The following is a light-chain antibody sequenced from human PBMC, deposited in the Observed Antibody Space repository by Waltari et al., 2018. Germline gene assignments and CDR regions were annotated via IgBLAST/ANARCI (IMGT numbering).Light chain of an antibody. J-gene: IGLJ1*01. Sequence: QSVLTQPPPVSGAPGQRVTIPCTGNSSNIGSYYPVHRYQHLPGTAPKVLIYANNNRPSGFPDRFSGSKSGASASLAITGLQAEDEADYYCQSFDSSLDGYVFGTGTKVTVL. CDR3: QSFDSSLDGYV. CDR1: SSNIGSYYP. V-gene: IGLV1-40*01. CDR2: ANN.